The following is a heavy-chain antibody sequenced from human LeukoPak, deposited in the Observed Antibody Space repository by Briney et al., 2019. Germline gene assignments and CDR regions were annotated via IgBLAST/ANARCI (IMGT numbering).Heavy chain of an antibody. CDR2: IYYSGST. Sequence: SETLSLTCTVSGGSISSSSYYWGWIRQPPGKGLEWIGSIYYSGSTYYNPSLKSRVTISVDTSKNQFSLKLSSVTAADTAVYYCVDTAMANYYYYYMDVWGKGTTVTVSS. CDR1: GGSISSSSYY. V-gene: IGHV4-39*01. CDR3: VDTAMANYYYYYMDV. D-gene: IGHD5-18*01. J-gene: IGHJ6*03.